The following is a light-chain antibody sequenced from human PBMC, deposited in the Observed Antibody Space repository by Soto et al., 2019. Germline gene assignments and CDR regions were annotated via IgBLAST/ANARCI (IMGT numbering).Light chain of an antibody. CDR2: EVS. V-gene: IGLV2-8*01. CDR1: SSDVGAYNF. J-gene: IGLJ1*01. Sequence: QSVLTQPASVSGSPGQSITISCTGSSSDVGAYNFVSWYQHHPGRAPKLIISEVSKRPSGVPDRFSGSKSGNTASLTVSGLQAEDEADYYCTSHAGSNNYVFGTGTKVTVL. CDR3: TSHAGSNNYV.